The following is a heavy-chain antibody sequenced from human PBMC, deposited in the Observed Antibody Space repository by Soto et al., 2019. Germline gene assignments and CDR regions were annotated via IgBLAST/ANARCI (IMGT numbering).Heavy chain of an antibody. J-gene: IGHJ4*02. Sequence: EVQLVESGGGLIQPGGSLRLSCAVSGFTVSNNYMSWVRQAPGKGLEGVSVIYSGGYTAYGDSVKGRFTIPRDNSKNTLHLQIKTRGPDTRALFYVGRPPGGGGYWGQGTLVTVSS. CDR3: GRPPGGGGY. CDR2: IYSGGYT. V-gene: IGHV3-53*01. D-gene: IGHD1-26*01. CDR1: GFTVSNNY.